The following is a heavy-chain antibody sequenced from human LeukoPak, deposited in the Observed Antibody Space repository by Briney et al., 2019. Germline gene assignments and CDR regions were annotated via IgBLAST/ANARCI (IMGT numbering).Heavy chain of an antibody. Sequence: GSLRLSCAASGFTFSSYSMNWVRQAPGKGLEWVSSISSSSSYIYYADSVKGRFTISRDNAKNSLYLQMNSLRAEDTAVYYCARDRDYPANFDYWGQGTLVTVSS. CDR2: ISSSSSYI. J-gene: IGHJ4*02. CDR1: GFTFSSYS. V-gene: IGHV3-21*01. CDR3: ARDRDYPANFDY. D-gene: IGHD4-17*01.